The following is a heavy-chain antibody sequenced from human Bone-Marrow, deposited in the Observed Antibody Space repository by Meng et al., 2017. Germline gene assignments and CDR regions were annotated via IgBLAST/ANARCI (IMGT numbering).Heavy chain of an antibody. CDR2: IRSKANSYAT. CDR3: TRPENTDYGDYAYSYYYGMDV. D-gene: IGHD4-17*01. J-gene: IGHJ6*02. V-gene: IGHV3-73*01. CDR1: GFTFSGSA. Sequence: GGSLRLSCAASGFTFSGSAMHWVPQASGKGLAWFGRIRSKANSYATAYAASVKGRFTISRDVSKNTAYLQMNSLKTEDTAVYYCTRPENTDYGDYAYSYYYGMDVWGQGTTVTVSS.